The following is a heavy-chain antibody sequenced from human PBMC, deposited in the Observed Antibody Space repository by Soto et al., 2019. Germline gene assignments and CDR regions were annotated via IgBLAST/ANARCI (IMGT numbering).Heavy chain of an antibody. CDR1: GITFSNYA. Sequence: EVQLLESGGGLVQPGGSLRLSCTASGITFSNYAMSWVRQAPRKGLEWVSGISTSGGRPYYADSVKGRFTISRDNSKNALYLQMISLRVEDTAVYYCAKDPDRYDYVWGTYRYIDHWGQGTLVTVSS. J-gene: IGHJ4*02. CDR3: AKDPDRYDYVWGTYRYIDH. CDR2: ISTSGGRP. V-gene: IGHV3-23*01. D-gene: IGHD3-16*02.